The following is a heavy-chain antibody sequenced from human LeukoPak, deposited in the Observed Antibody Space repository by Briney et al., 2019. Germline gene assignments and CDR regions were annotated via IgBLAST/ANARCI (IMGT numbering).Heavy chain of an antibody. D-gene: IGHD4-23*01. CDR2: IIPILGIA. CDR1: GGTFSSYA. Sequence: ESSVKVSCKASGGTFSSYAISWVRQAPGQGLEWMGRIIPILGIANYAQKFQGRVTITADKSTSTAYMELSSLRSEDTAVYYCARGVVTFLYYFDYWGQGTLVTVSS. V-gene: IGHV1-69*04. J-gene: IGHJ4*02. CDR3: ARGVVTFLYYFDY.